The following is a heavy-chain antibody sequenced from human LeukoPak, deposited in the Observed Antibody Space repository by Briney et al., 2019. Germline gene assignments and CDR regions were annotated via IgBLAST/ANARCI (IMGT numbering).Heavy chain of an antibody. V-gene: IGHV4-59*08. J-gene: IGHJ4*02. CDR1: GGSMNAYY. CDR2: IYYSGST. D-gene: IGHD6-6*01. CDR3: ATIAGSSSF. Sequence: SETLSLICTVSGGSMNAYYWTWFRQPPGKGLEWIGYIYYSGSTNYNPSLKSRLTISVDTSNNQFSLKLSSVTAADTAVYYCATIAGSSSFWGQGTLVTVSS.